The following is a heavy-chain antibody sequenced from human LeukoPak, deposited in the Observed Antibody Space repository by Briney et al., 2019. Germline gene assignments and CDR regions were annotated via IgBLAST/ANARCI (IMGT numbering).Heavy chain of an antibody. D-gene: IGHD2-21*02. V-gene: IGHV3-21*01. Sequence: GGSLRLSCAASGFTLSFYVMNWVRQAPGKGLEWGSSISSRRRDIYYADAVKGRSTISRDNAKNSLYLQVNNLRAEDTAVYYCARGAPCGGDCSSWFDPWGQGTPVTVSS. CDR3: ARGAPCGGDCSSWFDP. CDR1: GFTLSFYV. CDR2: ISSRRRDI. J-gene: IGHJ5*02.